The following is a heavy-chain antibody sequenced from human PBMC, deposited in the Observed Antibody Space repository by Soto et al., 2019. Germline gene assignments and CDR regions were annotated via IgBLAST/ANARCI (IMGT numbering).Heavy chain of an antibody. D-gene: IGHD2-8*01. V-gene: IGHV4-59*08. CDR2: IYYSGST. CDR3: GRNGPFMAGVGPFDY. Sequence: SETLSLTCTVSGGSISSYYWSWIRQPPGKGLEWIGYIYYSGSTNYNPSLKSRVTISVDTSKNQFSLKLSSVTAADTAVSYCGRNGPFMAGVGPFDYWGRGTLVTVSS. J-gene: IGHJ4*02. CDR1: GGSISSYY.